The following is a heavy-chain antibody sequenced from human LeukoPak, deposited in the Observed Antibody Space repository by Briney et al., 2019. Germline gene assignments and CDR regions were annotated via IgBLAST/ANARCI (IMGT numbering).Heavy chain of an antibody. V-gene: IGHV1-2*02. CDR1: GYSFTGHY. CDR2: INPKSGGT. J-gene: IGHJ4*02. D-gene: IGHD3/OR15-3a*01. CDR3: ARDLLDWDPPS. Sequence: GASVKVSCKASGYSFTGHYMHWVRQAPGQGLEWMGWINPKSGGTNYAQKFQGRVTMTRDTSISTAYMELSRLRSDDTAVYYCARDLLDWDPPSWGQGTLVTVSS.